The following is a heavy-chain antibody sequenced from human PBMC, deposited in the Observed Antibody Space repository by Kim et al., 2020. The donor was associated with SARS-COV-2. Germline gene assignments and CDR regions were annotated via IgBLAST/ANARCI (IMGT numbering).Heavy chain of an antibody. CDR2: ISYDGSNK. J-gene: IGHJ6*03. D-gene: IGHD2-21*01. V-gene: IGHV3-30-3*01. CDR3: AREGAYCGGDCYSGYYYYYMDV. Sequence: GGSLRLSCAASGFTFSSYAMHWVRQAPGKGLEWVAVISYDGSNKYYADSVKGRFTISRDNSKNTLYLQMNSLRAEDTAVYYCAREGAYCGGDCYSGYYYYYMDVWGKGTTVTVSS. CDR1: GFTFSSYA.